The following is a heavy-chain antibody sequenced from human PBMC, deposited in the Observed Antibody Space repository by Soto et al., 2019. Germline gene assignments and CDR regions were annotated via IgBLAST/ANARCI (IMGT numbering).Heavy chain of an antibody. Sequence: QVQLVQSGAEVKKPGASVKVSCKASGYTFTSYYMHWVRQAPGQGLEWMGIINPSGGSTSYAQKFQSSGTRTRDKSTSTVYMELSSLRSEATAVDYCARADRVVTATPDYWGQGTLVTVSS. CDR3: ARADRVVTATPDY. D-gene: IGHD2-21*02. V-gene: IGHV1-46*01. CDR1: GYTFTSYY. CDR2: INPSGGST. J-gene: IGHJ4*02.